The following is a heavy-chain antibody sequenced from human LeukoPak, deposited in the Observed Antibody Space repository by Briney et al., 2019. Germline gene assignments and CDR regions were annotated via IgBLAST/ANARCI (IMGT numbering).Heavy chain of an antibody. CDR2: IYYIGST. Sequence: PSETLSLTCTVSGGSISGYYWNWIRQPAGKGLEWIGYIYYIGSTNYNPSLKSRVTISVDTSKNQLSLKLTSVTAADTAVYYCARHARIAVAGLDYWGQGTLVTVSS. CDR1: GGSISGYY. D-gene: IGHD6-19*01. J-gene: IGHJ4*02. CDR3: ARHARIAVAGLDY. V-gene: IGHV4-59*08.